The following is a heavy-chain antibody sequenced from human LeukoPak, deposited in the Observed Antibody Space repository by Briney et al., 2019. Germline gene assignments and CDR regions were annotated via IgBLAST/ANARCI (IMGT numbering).Heavy chain of an antibody. D-gene: IGHD4-11*01. V-gene: IGHV3-23*01. CDR3: AKLTTVTTGDNWFDP. Sequence: GGSLRLSCAASGFTFSSYAMSWVRQAPGKGLEWVSAISGSGGSTYYADSVKGRFTISRDNPKNTLYLQMNSLRAEDTAVYYCAKLTTVTTGDNWFDPWGQGTLVTVSS. CDR1: GFTFSSYA. J-gene: IGHJ5*02. CDR2: ISGSGGST.